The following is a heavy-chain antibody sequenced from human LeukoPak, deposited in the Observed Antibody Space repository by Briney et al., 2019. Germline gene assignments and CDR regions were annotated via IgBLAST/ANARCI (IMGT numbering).Heavy chain of an antibody. Sequence: SVKVSCKASGGTFSSYAISWVRQAPGQGLEWMGRIISILGIANYAQKFQGRVTITADKSTSTAYMELSSLRSEDTAVYYCASTSGIVGATYYFDYWGQGTLVTVSS. D-gene: IGHD1-26*01. J-gene: IGHJ4*02. V-gene: IGHV1-69*04. CDR1: GGTFSSYA. CDR2: IISILGIA. CDR3: ASTSGIVGATYYFDY.